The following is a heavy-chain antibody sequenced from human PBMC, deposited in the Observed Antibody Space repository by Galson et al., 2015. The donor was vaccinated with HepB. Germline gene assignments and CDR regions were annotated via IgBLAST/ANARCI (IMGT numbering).Heavy chain of an antibody. V-gene: IGHV3-74*01. J-gene: IGHJ6*02. CDR3: ARGFRWGMDV. D-gene: IGHD5-24*01. Sequence: SLRLSCADSGFTFSSYWMHWVRQAPGKGLVWVSRSNADGSSTSHADSVKGRFTISRDNAKNTLYLQMNSLRAEDTAVYYCARGFRWGMDVWGQGTTVTVSS. CDR2: SNADGSST. CDR1: GFTFSSYW.